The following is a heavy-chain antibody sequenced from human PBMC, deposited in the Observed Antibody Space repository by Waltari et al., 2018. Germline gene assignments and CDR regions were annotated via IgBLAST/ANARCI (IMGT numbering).Heavy chain of an antibody. V-gene: IGHV3-9*01. CDR2: ISWNGGTI. CDR1: GFPFDVFA. Sequence: EVQLVESGGGLVQPGGSLRLSCAASGFPFDVFAMHWVRLVAGRGLEWVSAISWNGGTIAYADSVKGRFTISRDNTKSSLHLQMHSLRTEDTAVYYCAKDMRLRGILITSVDFWGQGIPVTVSS. CDR3: AKDMRLRGILITSVDF. D-gene: IGHD3-10*01. J-gene: IGHJ4*02.